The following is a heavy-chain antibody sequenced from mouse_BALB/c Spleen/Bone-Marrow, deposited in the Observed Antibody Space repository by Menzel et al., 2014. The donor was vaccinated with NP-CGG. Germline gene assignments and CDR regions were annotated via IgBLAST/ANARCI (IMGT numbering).Heavy chain of an antibody. V-gene: IGHV5-6-5*01. J-gene: IGHJ4*01. CDR3: ARGRTRGYTMDY. CDR2: VSSGSST. Sequence: EVMLVESGGGLVKPGGSLKLSCAASGFTFSSYAMSWVRQTPEKRLEWVASVSSGSSTYYPDSVKGRFTISRDNARNILYLQMSSLRSEDTAMYYCARGRTRGYTMDYWGQGTPVTVSS. CDR1: GFTFSSYA.